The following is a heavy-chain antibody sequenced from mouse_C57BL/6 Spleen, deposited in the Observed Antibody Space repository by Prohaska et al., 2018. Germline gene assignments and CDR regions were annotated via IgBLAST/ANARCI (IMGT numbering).Heavy chain of an antibody. CDR1: GFTFSNYW. D-gene: IGHD1-1*01. V-gene: IGHV6-3*01. J-gene: IGHJ2*01. CDR2: IRLKSDNYST. Sequence: EVKLEESGGGLVQPGGSMKLSCVASGFTFSNYWMNWVRQSPETGLEGVAQIRLKSDNYSTHYAESVKGRFTISRDDSKSSVYLQMNNLRAEDTGIYYGTGPCSSLGDWGQGTTLTVSS. CDR3: TGPCSSLGD.